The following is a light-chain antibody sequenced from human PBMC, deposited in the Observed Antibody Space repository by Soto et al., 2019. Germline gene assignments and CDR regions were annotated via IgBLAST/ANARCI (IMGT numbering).Light chain of an antibody. V-gene: IGKV3-20*01. CDR3: QQYCSSRFT. CDR1: QSVSSSY. CDR2: GAS. J-gene: IGKJ3*01. Sequence: EIVLTQSPGTLSLSPGERATLSCRASQSVSSSYLAWYLQKPGQAPRLLIYGASSRATGIPDRFSGSGSGTDFTLTISRLEPEDFAVYYCQQYCSSRFTFGPGTKVDIK.